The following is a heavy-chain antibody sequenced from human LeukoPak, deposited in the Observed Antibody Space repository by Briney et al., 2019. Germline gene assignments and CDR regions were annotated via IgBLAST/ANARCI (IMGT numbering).Heavy chain of an antibody. CDR3: ARGFDSSGKTPDY. Sequence: ASVKVSCKASGYTFTGYYMHWVRQAPGQGLEWIGWINPNSGGTNYAQKFQGRVTMTRDTSITTAYMELSRLRSDDTAVYYCARGFDSSGKTPDYWGQETLVTVSS. CDR2: INPNSGGT. J-gene: IGHJ4*02. V-gene: IGHV1-2*02. CDR1: GYTFTGYY. D-gene: IGHD1/OR15-1a*01.